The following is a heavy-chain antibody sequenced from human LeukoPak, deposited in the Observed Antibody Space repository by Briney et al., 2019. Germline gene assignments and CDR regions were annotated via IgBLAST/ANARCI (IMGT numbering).Heavy chain of an antibody. CDR3: ARWWDIVVVPAARSYGMDV. Sequence: GSLRLSCAASGFTVSSNYMSWIRQPPGKGLEWIGEINHSGSTNYNPSLKSRVTISVDTSKNQFSLKLSSVTAADTAVYYCARWWDIVVVPAARSYGMDVWGQGTTVTVFS. CDR2: INHSGST. V-gene: IGHV4-34*01. D-gene: IGHD2-2*01. J-gene: IGHJ6*02. CDR1: GFTVSSNY.